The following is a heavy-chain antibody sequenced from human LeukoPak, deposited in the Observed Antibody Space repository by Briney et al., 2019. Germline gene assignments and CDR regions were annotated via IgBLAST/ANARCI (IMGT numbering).Heavy chain of an antibody. J-gene: IGHJ4*02. CDR3: ARDPITMVRGVEYDY. CDR1: GGSISSSNW. D-gene: IGHD3-10*01. Sequence: SETLSLTCAVSGGSISSSNWWSWVRQPPGKGLEWIGEIYHSGSTNYNPSLKSRVTISVDKSKNQFSLKLSSVTAADTAVYYCARDPITMVRGVEYDYWGQGTLVTVSS. V-gene: IGHV4-4*02. CDR2: IYHSGST.